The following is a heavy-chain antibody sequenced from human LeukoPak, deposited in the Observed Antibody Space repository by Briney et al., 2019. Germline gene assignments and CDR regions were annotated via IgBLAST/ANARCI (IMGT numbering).Heavy chain of an antibody. D-gene: IGHD5-18*01. V-gene: IGHV3-74*01. J-gene: IGHJ4*02. Sequence: GGSLRLSCAASGFTFSSYWMHWVRQAPGKGLVWVSRISDGGSTTTYADSVKGRFTISRDNAKNTLYLQLNSLRAEDTAIYYCAKEGERTWIQLWFDYWGQGTLVTVSS. CDR1: GFTFSSYW. CDR3: AKEGERTWIQLWFDY. CDR2: ISDGGSTT.